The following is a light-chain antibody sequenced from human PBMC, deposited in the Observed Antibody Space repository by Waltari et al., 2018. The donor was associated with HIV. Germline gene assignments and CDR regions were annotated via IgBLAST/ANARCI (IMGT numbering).Light chain of an antibody. CDR2: GAS. J-gene: IGKJ4*01. CDR3: LQRNSWPLT. V-gene: IGKV3-11*01. Sequence: EIVLTKSAATLSLSPGERATLSCRASQSVSSSLAWYQLKPGQAPRLLIYGASNRATGIPARFSGGGSGTDFTLTISSLEPEDFAVYYCLQRNSWPLTFGGGTRVEIK. CDR1: QSVSSS.